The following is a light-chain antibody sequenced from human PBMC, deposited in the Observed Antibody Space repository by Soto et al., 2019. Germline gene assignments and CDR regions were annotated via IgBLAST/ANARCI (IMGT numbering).Light chain of an antibody. V-gene: IGLV2-8*01. CDR3: SSFASSNTWV. CDR1: SSDVGAYNY. Sequence: QSALTQPPSASGSPGQSVTISCTGTSSDVGAYNYFSWYQQHAGKAPKLVIYEVTKRPSGVPDRFSGSKSANTASLTVSGLQPEDEADYYCSSFASSNTWVFGGGTKLTVL. J-gene: IGLJ3*02. CDR2: EVT.